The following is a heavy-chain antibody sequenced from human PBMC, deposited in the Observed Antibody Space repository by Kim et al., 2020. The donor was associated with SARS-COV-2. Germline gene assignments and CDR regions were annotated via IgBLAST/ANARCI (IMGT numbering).Heavy chain of an antibody. V-gene: IGHV1-3*01. CDR1: GYTFTSYA. CDR2: INAGNGNT. J-gene: IGHJ4*02. CDR3: ASPNPVGYCSSTSCYMSY. Sequence: ASVKVSCKASGYTFTSYAMHWVRQAPGQRLEWMGWINAGNGNTKYSQKFQGRVTITRDTSASTAYMELSSLRSEDTAVYYCASPNPVGYCSSTSCYMSYWGQGTLVTVSS. D-gene: IGHD2-2*02.